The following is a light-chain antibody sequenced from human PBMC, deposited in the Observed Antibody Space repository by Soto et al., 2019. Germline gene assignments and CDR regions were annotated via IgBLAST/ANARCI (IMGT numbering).Light chain of an antibody. J-gene: IGLJ1*01. CDR3: LLSYRGDYV. CDR2: DTA. Sequence: QAVVTQDPSVTVSPGGTVTLTCGSTTGAVTTGHYPYWFQQKAGQAPRTLIYDTANKFAWTPVRFSGSLLGGKAALTLSGAQPEDEAEYYCLLSYRGDYVFGPGTKVTVL. CDR1: TGAVTTGHY. V-gene: IGLV7-46*01.